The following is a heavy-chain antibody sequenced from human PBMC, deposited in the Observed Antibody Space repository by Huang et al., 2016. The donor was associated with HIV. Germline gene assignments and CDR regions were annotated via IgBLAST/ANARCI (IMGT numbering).Heavy chain of an antibody. J-gene: IGHJ6*03. D-gene: IGHD3-3*01. CDR3: AKDHYDFWSGHARYGMDV. CDR1: GFTFNNFA. Sequence: QVQLVESGGGVVQPGGSLRRSCEGSGFTFNNFAIHWVRQAPGKGREWVPRIRYDGSDEYYGDSVKGRFTISRDNSNNMVYLQLNRLSVDDTAVYYCAKDHYDFWSGHARYGMDVWGKGTMV. CDR2: IRYDGSDE. V-gene: IGHV3-30*02.